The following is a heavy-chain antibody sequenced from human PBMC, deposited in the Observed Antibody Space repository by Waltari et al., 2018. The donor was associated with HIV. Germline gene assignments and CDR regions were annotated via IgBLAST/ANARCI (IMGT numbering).Heavy chain of an antibody. V-gene: IGHV3-48*03. CDR1: GFTFSNYE. CDR3: ARDLIPTGSD. Sequence: EVPLVESGGGLVQPGGSLSLSCAASGFTFSNYEVNWVRQTSGKGLEWVSYISSGGSKIYYADSVKGRFTISRHNAKNSLYLQMNSLRAEDTAVYYCARDLIPTGSDWGQGTLVTVSS. J-gene: IGHJ4*02. D-gene: IGHD3-10*01. CDR2: ISSGGSKI.